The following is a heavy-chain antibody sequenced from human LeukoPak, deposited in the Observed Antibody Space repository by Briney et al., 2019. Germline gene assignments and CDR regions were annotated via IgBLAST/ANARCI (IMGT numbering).Heavy chain of an antibody. CDR1: GGSFSGYY. CDR2: INHSGST. CDR3: ARDFRRGYYFRPFDY. V-gene: IGHV4-34*01. D-gene: IGHD3-22*01. Sequence: KTSETLSLTCAVYGGSFSGYYWSWIRQPPGKGLEWIGEINHSGSTNYNPSLKSRVTISVDTSKNQFSLKLSSVTAADTAVYYCARDFRRGYYFRPFDYWGQGTPVTVSS. J-gene: IGHJ4*02.